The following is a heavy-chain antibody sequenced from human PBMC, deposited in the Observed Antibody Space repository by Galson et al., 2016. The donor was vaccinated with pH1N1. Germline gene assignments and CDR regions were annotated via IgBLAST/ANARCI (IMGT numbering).Heavy chain of an antibody. D-gene: IGHD6-19*01. CDR3: ARAMAGPDSY. Sequence: SLRLSCAASGFTFSNYWMNWVRQAPGKGLEWVASIKQDESEIYYVDSVKGRFTISRDNAKNSQYLQMNSLRAEDTAVYYCARAMAGPDSYWGQGTLVTVSS. CDR1: GFTFSNYW. V-gene: IGHV3-7*03. J-gene: IGHJ4*02. CDR2: IKQDESEI.